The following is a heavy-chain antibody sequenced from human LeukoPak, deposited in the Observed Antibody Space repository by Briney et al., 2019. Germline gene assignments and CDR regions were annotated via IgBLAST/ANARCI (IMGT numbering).Heavy chain of an antibody. J-gene: IGHJ3*02. CDR3: ARTFEGFDAFDI. V-gene: IGHV3-20*01. Sequence: PGGSLRLSCATSGFTFDDYGMSWVRQVPGKGLEWVSGINWNGGSTGYADSVKGRFTISRDNAKKPLFLQMNSLRADDTALYHCARTFEGFDAFDIWGQGTMVTVSS. CDR2: INWNGGST. CDR1: GFTFDDYG.